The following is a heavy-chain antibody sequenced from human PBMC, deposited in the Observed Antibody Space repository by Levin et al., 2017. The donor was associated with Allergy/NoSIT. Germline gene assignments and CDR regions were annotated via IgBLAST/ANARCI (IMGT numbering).Heavy chain of an antibody. D-gene: IGHD3-3*01. V-gene: IGHV3-23*01. CDR2: ISGSGGST. CDR1: GFTFSSYA. J-gene: IGHJ4*02. CDR3: ARAERFLEWLWGY. Sequence: LPGGSLRLSCAASGFTFSSYAMSWVRQAPGKGLEWVSAISGSGGSTYYADSVKGRFTISRDNSKNTLYLQMNSLRAEDTAVYYCARAERFLEWLWGYWGQGTLVTVSS.